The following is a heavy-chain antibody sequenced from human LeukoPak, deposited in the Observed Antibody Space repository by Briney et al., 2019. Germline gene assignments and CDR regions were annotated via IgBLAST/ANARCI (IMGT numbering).Heavy chain of an antibody. V-gene: IGHV4-39*07. CDR1: GGSISSSSYY. CDR3: AADGWELLNYFDT. CDR2: IYYSGST. J-gene: IGHJ4*02. D-gene: IGHD1-26*01. Sequence: SETLSLTCTVSGGSISSSSYYWGWIRQPPGKGLEWIGSIYYSGSTYYNPSLKSRVTISVDTSKNQFSLKLSSVTAADTAVYYCAADGWELLNYFDTWGQGTLVTVSS.